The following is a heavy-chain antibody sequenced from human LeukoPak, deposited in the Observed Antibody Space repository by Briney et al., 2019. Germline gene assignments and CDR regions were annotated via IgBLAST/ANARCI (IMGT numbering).Heavy chain of an antibody. CDR2: IRYDGSNK. D-gene: IGHD3-9*01. J-gene: IGHJ4*02. Sequence: GGSLRLSCAASGFTFSSYGMHWVRQAPGKGLEWVAFIRYDGSNKYYADSVKGRFTISRDNSKSTLYLQMNSLRAEDTAVYYCAKGYDILTGYSDYWGQGTLVTVSS. V-gene: IGHV3-30*02. CDR1: GFTFSSYG. CDR3: AKGYDILTGYSDY.